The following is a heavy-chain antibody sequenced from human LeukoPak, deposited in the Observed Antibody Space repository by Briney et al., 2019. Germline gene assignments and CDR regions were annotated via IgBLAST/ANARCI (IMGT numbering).Heavy chain of an antibody. CDR2: IWYDGSNK. CDR3: AAHHGELGYFDY. J-gene: IGHJ4*02. Sequence: GGSLRLSCAASGFTFSSYGMHWVRQAPGKGLEWVAVIWYDGSNKYYADSVKGRFTISRDNSKNTLYLQMNSLRAEDTAVYYCAAHHGELGYFDYWGQGTLVTVSS. V-gene: IGHV3-33*01. CDR1: GFTFSSYG. D-gene: IGHD1-26*01.